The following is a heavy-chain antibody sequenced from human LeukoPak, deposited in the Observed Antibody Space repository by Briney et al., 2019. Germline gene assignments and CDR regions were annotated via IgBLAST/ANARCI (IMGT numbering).Heavy chain of an antibody. J-gene: IGHJ3*02. V-gene: IGHV4-39*01. Sequence: SETLSLTCTVSGGSISSTIYHCAWIRQPPGKGLEWIGSIYYGGKTYYNPSLKSRVTTSVDTSKNQFSLKLSSVTAADTAVYYCARHLGGSGSTDAFDIWGQGTVVTVSS. CDR3: ARHLGGSGSTDAFDI. CDR1: GGSISSTIYH. CDR2: IYYGGKT. D-gene: IGHD3-3*01.